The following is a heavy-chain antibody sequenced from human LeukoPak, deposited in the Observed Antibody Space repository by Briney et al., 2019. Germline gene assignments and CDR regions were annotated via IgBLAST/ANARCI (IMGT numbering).Heavy chain of an antibody. CDR3: ARHSSSWYLGYYYYYMDV. V-gene: IGHV1-18*01. CDR1: GYTFTSYG. J-gene: IGHJ6*03. CDR2: ISAYNGNT. D-gene: IGHD6-13*01. Sequence: GASVKVSCKASGYTFTSYGISWVRQAPGQGLEWMGWISAYNGNTNYAQKLQGRVTMTTDTSTSTAYMELRSLRSDDTAVYYCARHSSSWYLGYYYYYMDVWGKGTTVTVSS.